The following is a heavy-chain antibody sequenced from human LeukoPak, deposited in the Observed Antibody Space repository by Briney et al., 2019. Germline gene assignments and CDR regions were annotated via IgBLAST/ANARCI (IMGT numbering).Heavy chain of an antibody. J-gene: IGHJ4*02. D-gene: IGHD3-16*02. Sequence: PSETLSLTCTVSGGSIGTSAYYWIWIRQPPGKGLEWIGSISDSGTTLYNPSLKSRVTISSDTSKNQFSLKLTSVTAADMAVYYCARGRYSYGWTHSWGQGTLVTVSS. V-gene: IGHV4-31*03. CDR2: ISDSGTT. CDR3: ARGRYSYGWTHS. CDR1: GGSIGTSAYY.